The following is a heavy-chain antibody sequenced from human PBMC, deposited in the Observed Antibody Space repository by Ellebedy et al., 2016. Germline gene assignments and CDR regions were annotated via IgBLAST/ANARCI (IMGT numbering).Heavy chain of an antibody. Sequence: GGSLRLSXAASGFTFSSFAMSWVRQAPGKGLEWVSGIGGSGGTTYYADSVKGRFTISRDNSKKTLYLQMDSLRAEDTAVYYCARQKAGYYDSNGYPFDYWGQGTLVTVSS. CDR3: ARQKAGYYDSNGYPFDY. CDR1: GFTFSSFA. D-gene: IGHD3-22*01. CDR2: IGGSGGTT. V-gene: IGHV3-23*01. J-gene: IGHJ4*02.